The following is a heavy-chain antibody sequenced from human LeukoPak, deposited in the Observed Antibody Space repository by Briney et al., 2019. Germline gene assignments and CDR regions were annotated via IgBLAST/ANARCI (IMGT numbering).Heavy chain of an antibody. CDR3: ARVDLSTRGFGI. CDR2: IYYSGST. Sequence: SETLSLTCTVSGGSISSYYWSWIRQPPGKGLEWIGHIYYSGSTNYNPSLKSRVTISVDTSKNQFSLKLSSVTAADTAVYYCARVDLSTRGFGIWGRGTMVTVSS. J-gene: IGHJ3*02. V-gene: IGHV4-59*01. CDR1: GGSISSYY. D-gene: IGHD2-2*01.